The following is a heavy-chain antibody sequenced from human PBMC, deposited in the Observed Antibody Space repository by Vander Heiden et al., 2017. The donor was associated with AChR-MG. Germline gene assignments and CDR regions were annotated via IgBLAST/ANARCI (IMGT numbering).Heavy chain of an antibody. CDR1: GGTFSSYA. CDR3: ARWWSPRFGELLGAWFDP. D-gene: IGHD3-10*01. Sequence: QVQLVQSGAEVKKPGSSVKVSCKASGGTFSSYAISWVRQAPGQGLEWMGGIIPIFGTANYAQKFQGRVTITADESTSTAYMELSSLRSEDTAVYYCARWWSPRFGELLGAWFDPWGQGTLVTVSS. J-gene: IGHJ5*02. V-gene: IGHV1-69*01. CDR2: IIPIFGTA.